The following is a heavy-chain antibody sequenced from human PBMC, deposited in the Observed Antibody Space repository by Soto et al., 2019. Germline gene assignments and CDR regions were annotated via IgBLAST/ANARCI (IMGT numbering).Heavy chain of an antibody. Sequence: GASVKVSCKASGYTFTGYYMHWVRQAPGQGLEWMGWINPNSGGTNYAQKFQGWVTMTRDTSISTAYMELSRLRSDDTAVYYCAREAYDILTGYYSYYYYGMDVWGQGTTVTVS. D-gene: IGHD3-9*01. J-gene: IGHJ6*02. CDR3: AREAYDILTGYYSYYYYGMDV. CDR2: INPNSGGT. V-gene: IGHV1-2*04. CDR1: GYTFTGYY.